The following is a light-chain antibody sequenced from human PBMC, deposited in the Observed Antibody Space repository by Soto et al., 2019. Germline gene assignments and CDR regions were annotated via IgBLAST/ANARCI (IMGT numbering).Light chain of an antibody. CDR3: SSYTSSSTPVV. V-gene: IGLV2-14*01. CDR2: EVS. J-gene: IGLJ2*01. Sequence: QSALTQPASVSVSPGQSITISCTGTSSDVGGYDYVSWYQQHPAKTPKLIIFEVSNRPSGIPDRYSASTSCNTASLTISGLQAEDEAHYYCSSYTSSSTPVVFGGGTKLTVL. CDR1: SSDVGGYDY.